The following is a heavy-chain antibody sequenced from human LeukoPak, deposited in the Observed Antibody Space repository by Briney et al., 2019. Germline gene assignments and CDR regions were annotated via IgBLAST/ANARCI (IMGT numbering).Heavy chain of an antibody. J-gene: IGHJ5*02. CDR2: IYYSGST. CDR3: ASQTYYYGSGSYWSWFDP. D-gene: IGHD3-10*01. CDR1: GGSIRSYY. Sequence: SETLSLTCTVSGGSIRSYYWSWIRQPPGKGLEWIGYIYYSGSTNYNPSLKSRVTISVDTSKNQFSLKLSSVTAADTAVYYCASQTYYYGSGSYWSWFDPWGQGTLVTVSS. V-gene: IGHV4-59*08.